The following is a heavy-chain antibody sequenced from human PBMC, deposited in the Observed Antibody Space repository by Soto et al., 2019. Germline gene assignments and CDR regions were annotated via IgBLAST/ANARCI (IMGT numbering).Heavy chain of an antibody. CDR2: ISGSGGST. V-gene: IGHV3-23*01. CDR1: GFTFSSYA. CDR3: AYSSTPFDY. D-gene: IGHD6-13*01. Sequence: EVQLLESGEGLVQPGGSLRLSCAAAGFTFSSYAMSGVREAPGKGLEWVSAISGSGGSTYYADSVKGRFTISRDNSKNTLYLQMNSLRAEDTAVYYCAYSSTPFDYWGQGTLVTVSS. J-gene: IGHJ4*02.